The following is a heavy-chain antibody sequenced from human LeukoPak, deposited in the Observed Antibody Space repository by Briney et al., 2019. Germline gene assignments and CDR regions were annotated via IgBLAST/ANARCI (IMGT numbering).Heavy chain of an antibody. CDR3: ARDFHYGMDV. CDR1: GFTFSNYA. Sequence: PGGSLRLSCAASGFTFSNYAMNWVRQAPGKGLEWVSGISSSGSTIYYADSVKGRFTISRDNAKNSLYLQMNSLRAEDTAVYYCARDFHYGMDVWGQGTTVTVSS. CDR2: ISSSGSTI. V-gene: IGHV3-11*01. J-gene: IGHJ6*02.